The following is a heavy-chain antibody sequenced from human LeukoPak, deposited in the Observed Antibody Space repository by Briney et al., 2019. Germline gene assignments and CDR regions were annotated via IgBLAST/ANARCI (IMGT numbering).Heavy chain of an antibody. CDR2: IIPIFGTA. Sequence: SVKVSCEASGGTFSSYAISWVRQAPGQGLEWMGRIIPIFGTANYAQKFQGRVTITTDESTSTAYMELSSLRSEDTAVYYCARDGYSGYDLYYWGQGTLVTVSS. V-gene: IGHV1-69*05. CDR1: GGTFSSYA. CDR3: ARDGYSGYDLYY. J-gene: IGHJ4*02. D-gene: IGHD5-12*01.